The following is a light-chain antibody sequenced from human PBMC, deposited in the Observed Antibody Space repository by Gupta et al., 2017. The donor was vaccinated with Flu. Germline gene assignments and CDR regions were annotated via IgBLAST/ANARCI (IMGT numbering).Light chain of an antibody. J-gene: IGKJ1*01. CDR1: QSISSY. Sequence: EIKVTPYPPSLYASVGDRVTITCRASQSISSYLNWYQQKPGKAPTLLIYASSSLQSGVPSMFGGSCAATFFTLTISRLQPEYFATYYWQHSYSTPRTFGQGTKVEIK. V-gene: IGKV1-39*01. CDR2: ASS. CDR3: QHSYSTPRT.